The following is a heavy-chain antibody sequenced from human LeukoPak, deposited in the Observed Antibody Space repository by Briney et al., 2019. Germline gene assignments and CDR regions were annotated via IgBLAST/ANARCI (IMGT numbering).Heavy chain of an antibody. CDR3: ARHRGVAVAGYYYYYMDV. CDR2: INHSGGT. J-gene: IGHJ6*03. CDR1: GGSFSGYY. D-gene: IGHD6-19*01. V-gene: IGHV4-34*01. Sequence: SETLSLTCAVYGGSFSGYYWSWIRQPPGKGLEWIGEINHSGGTNYNPSLKSRVTISVDTSKNQFSLKLSSVTAADTAVYYCARHRGVAVAGYYYYYMDVWGKGTTVTISS.